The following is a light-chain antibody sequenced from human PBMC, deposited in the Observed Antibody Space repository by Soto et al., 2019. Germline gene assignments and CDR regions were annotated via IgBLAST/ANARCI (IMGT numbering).Light chain of an antibody. J-gene: IGLJ3*02. CDR2: EVS. CDR3: SSYTSSSTRV. CDR1: SSDVGGYNY. V-gene: IGLV2-14*01. Sequence: QSALTQPASVSGSPGQSITISCTGTSSDVGGYNYVSWYQQHPGKAPKLMIYEVSNQTSGVSNRFSGSKSGNTASLTISGLQAEDEADYYCSSYTSSSTRVFGGGTKLTVL.